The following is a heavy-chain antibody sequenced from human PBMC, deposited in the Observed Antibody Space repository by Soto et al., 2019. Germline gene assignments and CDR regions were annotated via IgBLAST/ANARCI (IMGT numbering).Heavy chain of an antibody. CDR2: VIPFLGTT. Sequence: SVKVSCKASGDTFRNYAIGWVRQARGQGLEWMGNVIPFLGTTNYAQNFQGRVTISADESTSTAYVELSSLRSDDTAVYYCATEAIAPMATGGPSHYGGQ. J-gene: IGHJ4*01. CDR3: ATEAIAPMATGGPSHY. D-gene: IGHD5-12*01. CDR1: GDTFRNYA. V-gene: IGHV1-69*11.